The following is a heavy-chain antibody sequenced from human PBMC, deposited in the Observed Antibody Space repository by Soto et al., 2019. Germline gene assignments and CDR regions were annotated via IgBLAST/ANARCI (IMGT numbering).Heavy chain of an antibody. CDR1: GYTFTSYY. V-gene: IGHV1-46*01. J-gene: IGHJ4*02. Sequence: QVQLVQSGAEVKEPGASVKVSCKASGYTFTSYYMHWVRQAPGQGLEWMGIINPSSGGTSYPQKFQGRVSMTRDTSTSTIYMELSSLRSEDTAVYYCAREGGSYQGGFDYWGQGTLVTVSS. CDR3: AREGGSYQGGFDY. D-gene: IGHD1-26*01. CDR2: INPSSGGT.